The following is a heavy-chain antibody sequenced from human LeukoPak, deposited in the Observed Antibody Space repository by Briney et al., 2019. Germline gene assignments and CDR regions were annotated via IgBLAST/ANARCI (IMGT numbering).Heavy chain of an antibody. J-gene: IGHJ4*02. CDR2: INHSGSN. Sequence: DTLSLTCAVYGGSFSVYYWMWIRHPRGKGLEWIGYINHSGSNNYHPAHKSPVTISVDTSKNQISLKLSSVTAADTGVYYCARRDRDYYDSSGYYYGYFDYGGQGTLVTVSS. CDR3: ARRDRDYYDSSGYYYGYFDY. CDR1: GGSFSVYY. D-gene: IGHD3-22*01. V-gene: IGHV4-34*01.